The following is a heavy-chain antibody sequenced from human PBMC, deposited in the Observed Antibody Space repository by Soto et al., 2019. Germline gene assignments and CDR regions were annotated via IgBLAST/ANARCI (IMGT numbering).Heavy chain of an antibody. CDR1: GGTFSSYT. J-gene: IGHJ4*02. V-gene: IGHV1-69*08. D-gene: IGHD3-22*01. Sequence: QVQLVQSGAEVKKPGSSVKVSCKASGGTFSSYTISWVRQAPGQGLEWMGRIIPILGIANYAQKFQGRVTITQDKSPSTGYMELSSLRSEDTAVYYCAREGDSSGSYPHWGQGTLVTVSS. CDR2: IIPILGIA. CDR3: AREGDSSGSYPH.